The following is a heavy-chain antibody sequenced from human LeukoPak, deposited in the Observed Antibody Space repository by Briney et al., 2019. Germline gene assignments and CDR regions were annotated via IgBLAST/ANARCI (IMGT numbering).Heavy chain of an antibody. Sequence: ASVKVSCKASGYTFTSYGISWVRQAPGQGLEWMGWISAYNGNTNYAQKLQGRVTMTTDTSTSTAYMELRSLRSEDTAVYYCARGSWVSARNRGVTPKRMFDPWGQGTLVTVSS. CDR2: ISAYNGNT. J-gene: IGHJ5*02. V-gene: IGHV1-18*01. CDR3: ARGSWVSARNRGVTPKRMFDP. D-gene: IGHD3-10*01. CDR1: GYTFTSYG.